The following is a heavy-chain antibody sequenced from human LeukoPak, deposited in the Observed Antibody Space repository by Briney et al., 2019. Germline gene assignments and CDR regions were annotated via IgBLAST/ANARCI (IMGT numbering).Heavy chain of an antibody. J-gene: IGHJ4*02. CDR2: ICYSGST. CDR1: GGSISSYY. CDR3: ARRASEYCSGGSCYIEDFDY. V-gene: IGHV4-59*08. Sequence: SETLSLTCTVSGGSISSYYWSWIRQPPGKGLEWIGYICYSGSTNYNPSLKSRVTISVDTSKNQFSLKLSSVTAADTAVYYCARRASEYCSGGSCYIEDFDYWGQGTLVTVSS. D-gene: IGHD2-15*01.